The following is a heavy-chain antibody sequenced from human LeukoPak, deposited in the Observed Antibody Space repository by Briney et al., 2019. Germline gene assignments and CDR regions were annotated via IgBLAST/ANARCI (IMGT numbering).Heavy chain of an antibody. Sequence: TSETLSLTCTVSGDSISNSTYYWGWIRQSPGKGLEWIGNFYYTGGTYCNPSLKSRVTISVDTSKNQFSLKLTSVTAADTSIYYCTRGVSTAVYWGQGTLVTVSS. J-gene: IGHJ4*02. CDR3: TRGVSTAVY. CDR2: FYYTGGT. CDR1: GDSISNSTYY. V-gene: IGHV4-39*01. D-gene: IGHD2-2*01.